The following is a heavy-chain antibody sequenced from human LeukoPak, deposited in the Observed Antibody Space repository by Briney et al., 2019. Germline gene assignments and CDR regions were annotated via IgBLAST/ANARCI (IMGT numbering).Heavy chain of an antibody. CDR1: GFTFSSYW. V-gene: IGHV3-7*01. D-gene: IGHD3-10*01. CDR2: IKQDGSEK. CDR3: ARGAGTNSLANYYYYYMDV. J-gene: IGHJ6*03. Sequence: PGGSLRLSCAVSGFTFSSYWMSWVRQAPGKGLEWVANIKQDGSEKYYVDSVKGRFTISRDNAKNSLYLQMNSLRAEDTAVYYCARGAGTNSLANYYYYYMDVWGKGTTVTVSS.